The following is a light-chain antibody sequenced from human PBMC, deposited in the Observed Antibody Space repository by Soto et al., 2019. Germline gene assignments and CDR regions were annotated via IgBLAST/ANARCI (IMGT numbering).Light chain of an antibody. CDR2: EVS. CDR1: SSDVGSNNR. J-gene: IGLJ1*01. Sequence: QSALTQPPSVSGSPGQSVTISCTGTSSDVGSNNRVSWYQQPPGTVPKVMIYEVSNRPSGVPDRFSWSKSGNTASLTISGLQAEDEADYYCCSFTSANTYVFGTGTKLTVL. V-gene: IGLV2-18*02. CDR3: CSFTSANTYV.